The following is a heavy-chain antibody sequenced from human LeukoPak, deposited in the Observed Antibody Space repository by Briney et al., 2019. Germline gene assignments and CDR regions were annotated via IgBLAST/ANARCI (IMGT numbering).Heavy chain of an antibody. Sequence: RPGRSLRLSCAAAGFTFGDYAMHWVRQAPGKGLEWVSGISWNSGSIGYADSVKGRFTISRDNAKNSLYLQMNSLRAEDTALYYCAKGAMILSSAPLDYWGQGTLVTVSS. D-gene: IGHD3-22*01. CDR2: ISWNSGSI. J-gene: IGHJ4*02. V-gene: IGHV3-9*01. CDR3: AKGAMILSSAPLDY. CDR1: GFTFGDYA.